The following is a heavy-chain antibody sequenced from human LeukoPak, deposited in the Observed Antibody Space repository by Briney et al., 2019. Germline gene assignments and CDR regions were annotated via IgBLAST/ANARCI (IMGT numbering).Heavy chain of an antibody. CDR1: GFTFSSYG. CDR3: AKRNPDYYGSGAFDY. Sequence: GGSLRLSCAASGFTFSSYGMHWVRQAPGKGLEWVAFIRYDGSNKYYADSVKGRFTISRDNSKNTLYLQMNSLRAEDTAVYYCAKRNPDYYGSGAFDYWGQGTLVTVSS. D-gene: IGHD3-10*01. J-gene: IGHJ4*02. V-gene: IGHV3-30*02. CDR2: IRYDGSNK.